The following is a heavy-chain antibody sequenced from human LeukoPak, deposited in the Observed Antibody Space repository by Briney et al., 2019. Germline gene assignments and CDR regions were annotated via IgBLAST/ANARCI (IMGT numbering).Heavy chain of an antibody. CDR2: IYYSGNT. D-gene: IGHD3-10*01. Sequence: SETLSLTCTVSGGSISSYYWSWIRQPPGKGLEWIGYIYYSGNTNYNPSLKSRVTISLDTSKNRFSLKLSSVTAADTAIYYCARGPTYYYGSGSYRRMTAFDIWGQGTMVTVSS. CDR1: GGSISSYY. CDR3: ARGPTYYYGSGSYRRMTAFDI. V-gene: IGHV4-59*08. J-gene: IGHJ3*02.